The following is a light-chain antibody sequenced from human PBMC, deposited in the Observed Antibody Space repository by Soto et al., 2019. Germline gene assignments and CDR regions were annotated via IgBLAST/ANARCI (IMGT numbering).Light chain of an antibody. J-gene: IGLJ1*01. CDR1: NNDVGSYNL. Sequence: QSVLTQPASVSGSPGQSITISCTGTNNDVGSYNLVSWYQQHPGKAPKVMLYEGNKRPSGVSNRFSASKSGNTASLAISGLQAEDEADYYCSSYTSSSTPRYVFGTGTKVTVL. V-gene: IGLV2-14*02. CDR3: SSYTSSSTPRYV. CDR2: EGN.